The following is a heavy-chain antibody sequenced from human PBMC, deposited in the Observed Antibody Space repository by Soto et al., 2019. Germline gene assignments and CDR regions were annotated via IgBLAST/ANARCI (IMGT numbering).Heavy chain of an antibody. CDR3: ARVDTAMVKGFSKYYYYGMDV. Sequence: ASVKVSCKASGYTFTSYYMHWVRQAPGQGLEWMGIINPSGGSTSYAQKFQGRVTMTRDTSTSTVYMELSSLRSEDTAVYYCARVDTAMVKGFSKYYYYGMDVWGQGTTVTVS. CDR1: GYTFTSYY. CDR2: INPSGGST. V-gene: IGHV1-46*01. D-gene: IGHD5-18*01. J-gene: IGHJ6*02.